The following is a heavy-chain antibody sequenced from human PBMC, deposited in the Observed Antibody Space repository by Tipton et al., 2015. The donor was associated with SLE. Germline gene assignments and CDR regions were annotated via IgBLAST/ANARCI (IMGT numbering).Heavy chain of an antibody. CDR2: IYASGST. Sequence: PGLVKPSETLSLTCTVSDGSISDYYWTWIRQPAGEGLEWIGRIYASGSTNYNPSLRSRLTISVDTSKNQFSLKLSSVTAADTAVYYCARRNYDFWSGSFDYWGQGTLVIVS. D-gene: IGHD3-3*01. CDR1: DGSISDYY. V-gene: IGHV4-4*07. J-gene: IGHJ4*02. CDR3: ARRNYDFWSGSFDY.